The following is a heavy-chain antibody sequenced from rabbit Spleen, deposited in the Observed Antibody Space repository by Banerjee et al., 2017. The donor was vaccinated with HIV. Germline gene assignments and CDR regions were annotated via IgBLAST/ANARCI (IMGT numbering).Heavy chain of an antibody. D-gene: IGHD2-1*01. V-gene: IGHV1S47*01. CDR1: GFDFSTYS. CDR3: VRDRANIGGDYGPYYFDL. Sequence: QEQLVESGGGLVQPGGSLKLSCTASGFDFSTYSMSWVRQAPGKGLEWIGDIDPVFGVTYYASWVNGRFSISRENTQNTVYLQLNSLTAADTATYFCVRDRANIGGDYGPYYFDLWGPGTLVTVS. CDR2: IDPVFGVT. J-gene: IGHJ4*01.